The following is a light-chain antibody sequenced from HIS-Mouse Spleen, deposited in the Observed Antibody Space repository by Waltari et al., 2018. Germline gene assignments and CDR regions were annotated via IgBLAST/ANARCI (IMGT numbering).Light chain of an antibody. J-gene: IGLJ1*01. CDR1: RRDAAGSNY. Sequence: QSALTQPPSASGSPGQSVTISCPGTRRDAAGSNYVTWYQQHTGKPPKLMLYEVSKRPSGVPDRFSGSKSGNTASLTVSGLQAEDEADYYCSSYAGSNNYVFGTGTKVTVL. V-gene: IGLV2-8*01. CDR2: EVS. CDR3: SSYAGSNNYV.